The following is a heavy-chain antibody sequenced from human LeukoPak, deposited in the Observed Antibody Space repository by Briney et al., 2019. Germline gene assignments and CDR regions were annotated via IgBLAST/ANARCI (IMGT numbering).Heavy chain of an antibody. D-gene: IGHD6-13*01. J-gene: IGHJ5*02. V-gene: IGHV3-23*01. Sequence: GGSLSLSCAASGFTFSSYAMSWVRHAPGKGLEWVSAISGSGGGTSYADSVKGRFTISRDNSKNTLSLQMNSLRAEDTAVYYCAKDAYTSSWYRFDPWGQGTLVTVSS. CDR1: GFTFSSYA. CDR3: AKDAYTSSWYRFDP. CDR2: ISGSGGGT.